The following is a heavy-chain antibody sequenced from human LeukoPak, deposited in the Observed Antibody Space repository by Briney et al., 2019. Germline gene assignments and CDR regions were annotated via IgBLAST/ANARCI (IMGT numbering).Heavy chain of an antibody. CDR2: IYHSGST. D-gene: IGHD6-19*01. V-gene: IGHV4-4*02. J-gene: IGHJ4*02. CDR1: GGSISSSNW. Sequence: SETLSLTCAVSGGSISSSNWWSWVRQPPGKGLEWIGEIYHSGSTNYNPSLKSRVTISVDKSKNQFSLKLSSVTAADTAVYYCARAPSIAVAPQFWDYWGQGTLVTVSS. CDR3: ARAPSIAVAPQFWDY.